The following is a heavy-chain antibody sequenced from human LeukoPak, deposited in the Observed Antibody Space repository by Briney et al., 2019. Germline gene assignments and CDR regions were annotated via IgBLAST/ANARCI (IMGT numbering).Heavy chain of an antibody. V-gene: IGHV3-23*01. CDR1: GFIFSNYA. CDR3: ARPSLNTGSYFDY. CDR2: ISGSGDTT. Sequence: GGSLRLSCATSGFIFSNYAVNWVRQAPGKGLEWVSIISGSGDTTYYADSVKSRFTISRDNAKNSLYLQMNSLRAEDTAVYYCARPSLNTGSYFDYWGQGILVSVSS. D-gene: IGHD1-26*01. J-gene: IGHJ4*02.